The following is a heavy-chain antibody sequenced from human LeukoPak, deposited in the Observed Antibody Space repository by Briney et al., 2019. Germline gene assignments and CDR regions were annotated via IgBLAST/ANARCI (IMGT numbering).Heavy chain of an antibody. Sequence: SVKVSCKASGGTFSSYAISWVRQAPGQGLEWMGGIIPIFGTANYAQKFQGRVTITTDESTSTAYMELSSLRSDDTAVYYCARRIVGATMCPCGMDVWGQGTTVTVSS. J-gene: IGHJ6*02. D-gene: IGHD1-26*01. CDR3: ARRIVGATMCPCGMDV. CDR1: GGTFSSYA. CDR2: IIPIFGTA. V-gene: IGHV1-69*05.